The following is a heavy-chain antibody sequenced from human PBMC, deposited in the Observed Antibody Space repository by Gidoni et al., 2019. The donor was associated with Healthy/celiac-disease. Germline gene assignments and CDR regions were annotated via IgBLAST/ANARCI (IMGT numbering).Heavy chain of an antibody. CDR3: ARDPTGYSYGFDY. V-gene: IGHV4-59*01. CDR2: IYYSGST. J-gene: IGHJ4*02. D-gene: IGHD5-18*01. CDR1: GGSISSYY. Sequence: VQLQESGPGLVKPSETLSLTSTVSGGSISSYYWSWIRQPPGKGLEWIGYIYYSGSTNYNPSLKSRVTISVDTSKNQFSLKLSSVTAADTAVYYCARDPTGYSYGFDYWGQGTLVTVSS.